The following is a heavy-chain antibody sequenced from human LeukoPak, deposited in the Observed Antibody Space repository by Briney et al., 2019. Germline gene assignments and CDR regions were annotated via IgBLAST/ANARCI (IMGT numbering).Heavy chain of an antibody. Sequence: GGSLRLSCAASGFTFSSYAMHRVRQAPGKGLEWVAVISYDGSNKYYADSVKGRFTISRDNSKNTLYLQMNSLRAEDTAVYYCARNSGSRGLDYWGQGTLVTVSS. J-gene: IGHJ4*02. CDR3: ARNSGSRGLDY. D-gene: IGHD1-26*01. CDR1: GFTFSSYA. CDR2: ISYDGSNK. V-gene: IGHV3-30-3*01.